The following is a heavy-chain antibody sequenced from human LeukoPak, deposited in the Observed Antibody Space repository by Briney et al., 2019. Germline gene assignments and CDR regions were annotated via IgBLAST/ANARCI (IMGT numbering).Heavy chain of an antibody. D-gene: IGHD4-17*01. CDR2: MYYSGST. Sequence: SETLSLTCTVSGDSVSSDNYYWSWIRQPPGKGLEWIGYMYYSGSTNYNPSLKSRVTISVDTPKNQLSLKLSSVTAADTAVYYCARVPYYGDSQADYWGQGTLVTVSS. V-gene: IGHV4-61*01. CDR3: ARVPYYGDSQADY. CDR1: GDSVSSDNYY. J-gene: IGHJ4*02.